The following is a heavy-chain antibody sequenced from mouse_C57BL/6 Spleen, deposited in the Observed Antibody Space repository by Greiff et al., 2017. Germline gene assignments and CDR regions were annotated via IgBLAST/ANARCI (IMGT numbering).Heavy chain of an antibody. CDR3: ARYGYPVYAMDY. CDR1: GFNIKDSY. CDR2: IDPEDGET. J-gene: IGHJ4*01. Sequence: VQLQQSGAELVKPGASVKLSCTASGFNIKDSYMPWVKQRTEQGLEWIGRIDPEDGETKYAPQFQGKATITADTSSNTAYLQLSSLTSEDTAVYYCARYGYPVYAMDYWGQGTSVTVSS. D-gene: IGHD2-2*01. V-gene: IGHV14-2*01.